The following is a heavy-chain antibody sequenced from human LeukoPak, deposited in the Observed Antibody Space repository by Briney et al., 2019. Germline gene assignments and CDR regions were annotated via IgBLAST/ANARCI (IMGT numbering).Heavy chain of an antibody. D-gene: IGHD1/OR15-1a*01. Sequence: PGGSLRLSCEGSGFSFSSYWMTWVRQLPGKGPEWVANIRQDESERYFADSVKGRFTISRDNAKKSVYLHMSSLRAEDTALYYCAREAYNWNIDVFDIWGQGTMVTVSS. CDR3: AREAYNWNIDVFDI. CDR1: GFSFSSYW. J-gene: IGHJ3*02. CDR2: IRQDESER. V-gene: IGHV3-7*01.